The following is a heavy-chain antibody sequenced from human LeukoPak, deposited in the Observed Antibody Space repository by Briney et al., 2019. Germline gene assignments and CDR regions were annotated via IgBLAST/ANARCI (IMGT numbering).Heavy chain of an antibody. CDR2: ISSSAGTI. Sequence: QPGGSLRLSCAASGFTFSSYEMNWVRQAPGKGLEWVSYISSSAGTIYYADSMKGRFTISRDNAKNSLYLQMNSLRAEDTALYYCARGVGATYSDAFDIWGQGTMVTVSS. CDR3: ARGVGATYSDAFDI. CDR1: GFTFSSYE. D-gene: IGHD1-26*01. J-gene: IGHJ3*02. V-gene: IGHV3-48*03.